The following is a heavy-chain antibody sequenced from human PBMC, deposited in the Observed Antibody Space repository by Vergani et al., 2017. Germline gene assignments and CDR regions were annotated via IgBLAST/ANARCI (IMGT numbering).Heavy chain of an antibody. CDR1: GYTLTELS. V-gene: IGHV1-2*02. D-gene: IGHD2-2*01. Sequence: QVQLVQSGAEVKKPGASVKVSCKVSGYTLTELSMHWVRQAPGQGLEWMGWINPNSGGTNYAQKFQGRVTMTRDTSISTAYMELSNLRSDDTAVYYCARVGTSSNRDYFDYWGQGTLVTVSS. CDR3: ARVGTSSNRDYFDY. J-gene: IGHJ4*02. CDR2: INPNSGGT.